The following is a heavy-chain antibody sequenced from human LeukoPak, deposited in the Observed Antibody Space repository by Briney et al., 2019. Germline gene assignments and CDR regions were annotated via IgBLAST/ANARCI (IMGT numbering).Heavy chain of an antibody. CDR1: GFTFSSYG. CDR3: AREDYDILTGYYRHFDY. J-gene: IGHJ4*02. CDR2: IRYDGTNK. Sequence: PGGSLRLSCAASGFTFSSYGMHWVRQTPGKGLEWVAFIRYDGTNKHYADSAKGRFTISRDNSKNTLYLQMNSLRPEDTAVYYCAREDYDILTGYYRHFDYWGQGTLVTVSS. V-gene: IGHV3-30*02. D-gene: IGHD3-9*01.